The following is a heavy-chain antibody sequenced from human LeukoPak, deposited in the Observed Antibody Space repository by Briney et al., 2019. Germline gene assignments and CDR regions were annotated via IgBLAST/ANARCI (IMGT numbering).Heavy chain of an antibody. D-gene: IGHD1-7*01. V-gene: IGHV5-51*01. CDR1: GYKLTNNW. Sequence: GESLKISCKISGYKLTNNWIGWVRQMPGKGLEWMGIIYPGDSDTRYSPSFQGQVTISADKSISTAYLQWSSLKASDTAMYYCARHELYSYFDYWGQGTLVTVSS. J-gene: IGHJ4*02. CDR2: IYPGDSDT. CDR3: ARHELYSYFDY.